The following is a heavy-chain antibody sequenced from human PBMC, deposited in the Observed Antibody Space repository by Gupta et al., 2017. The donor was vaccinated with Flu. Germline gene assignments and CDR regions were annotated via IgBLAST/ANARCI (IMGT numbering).Heavy chain of an antibody. V-gene: IGHV1-69-2*01. D-gene: IGHD1-26*01. J-gene: IGHJ6*02. Sequence: HWVQQAPGKGLEWMGLVDPADGETIYAEKFQGRVTITADTSTDTAYMELSSLRSEDTAVYYCATGVGHTRDYGMEVWGQGTTGHGSS. CDR3: ATGVGHTRDYGMEV. CDR2: VDPADGET.